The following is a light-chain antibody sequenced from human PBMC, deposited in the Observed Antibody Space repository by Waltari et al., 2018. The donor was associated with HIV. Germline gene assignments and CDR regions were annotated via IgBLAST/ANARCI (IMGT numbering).Light chain of an antibody. CDR2: RNN. V-gene: IGLV1-47*01. J-gene: IGLJ3*02. Sequence: QSVLTQSPSASGTPGQRVTISCSGSSSNIGSNYVYWYQQLPGTAPKLLIYRNNQRPSGVPDRFSGSKSGTSASLAISGLRYEDEADYYCAAWDDSLSGHWVFGGGTKVTVL. CDR3: AAWDDSLSGHWV. CDR1: SSNIGSNY.